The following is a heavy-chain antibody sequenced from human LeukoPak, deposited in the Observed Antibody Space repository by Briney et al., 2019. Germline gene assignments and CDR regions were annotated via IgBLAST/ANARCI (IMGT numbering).Heavy chain of an antibody. V-gene: IGHV4-34*01. Sequence: SETLSLTCAVYGGPFSGYYWSWIRQPPGKGLEWIGEINHSGSTNYNPSLKSRVTISVDTSKNQFSLKVSSVTAADTAVYYCARGSSSGWYNFDYWGQGTLVTVSS. CDR1: GGPFSGYY. D-gene: IGHD6-19*01. CDR3: ARGSSSGWYNFDY. CDR2: INHSGST. J-gene: IGHJ4*02.